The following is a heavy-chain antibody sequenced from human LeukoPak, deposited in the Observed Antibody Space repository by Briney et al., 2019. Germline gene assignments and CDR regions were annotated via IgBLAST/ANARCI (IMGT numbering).Heavy chain of an antibody. CDR2: ISGSGGST. CDR3: AKGGSGWTLFDY. D-gene: IGHD3-3*01. Sequence: GGSLRLSCAASGFTFSNAWMSWVRQAPGKGLEWVSAISGSGGSTYYADSVKGRFTISRDNSKNTLYLQMNSLRAEDTAVYYCAKGGSGWTLFDYWGQGTLVTVSS. V-gene: IGHV3-23*01. J-gene: IGHJ4*02. CDR1: GFTFSNAW.